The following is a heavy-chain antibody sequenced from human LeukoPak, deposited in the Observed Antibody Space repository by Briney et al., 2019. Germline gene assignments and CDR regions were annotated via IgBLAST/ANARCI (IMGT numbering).Heavy chain of an antibody. V-gene: IGHV3-7*04. J-gene: IGHJ4*02. Sequence: GGSLRLSCAPSGFTFSNFWMSWVRQAPGKRLEWVAKIKEDGRDQYYVDSVKGRFIISRDNAKNALYLQMHSLRVEDTAVYYCARDFDYSFDYWGQGTLVTVSS. CDR1: GFTFSNFW. CDR3: ARDFDYSFDY. CDR2: IKEDGRDQ. D-gene: IGHD3-9*01.